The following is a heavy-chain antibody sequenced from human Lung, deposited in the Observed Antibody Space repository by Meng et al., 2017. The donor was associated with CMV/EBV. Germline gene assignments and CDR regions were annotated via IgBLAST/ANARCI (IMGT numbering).Heavy chain of an antibody. CDR3: ARGIYGSVDY. J-gene: IGHJ4*01. CDR1: GYSISSGYY. CDR2: IYHSGST. V-gene: IGHV4-38-2*02. D-gene: IGHD3-10*01. Sequence: SETLSLTCTVSGYSISSGYYWGWIRQPPGKGLEWIGSIYHSGSTYYNPSLKSRVTISVDTSKNQLSLRLSSVTAADTAVYYCARGIYGSVDYWGNGTRVTVSS.